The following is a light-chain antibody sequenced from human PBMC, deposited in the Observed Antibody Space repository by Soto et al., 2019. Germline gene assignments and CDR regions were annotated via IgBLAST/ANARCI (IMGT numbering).Light chain of an antibody. CDR2: GAS. J-gene: IGKJ4*01. Sequence: DIVLTQSPGTLSLSPGERATLSCRASQSIDTISLAWYQQKPGQAPRLLIYGASTRSTGIPDRFGGSGSGTDFTLTISRLEPEDFAVYYCQHYDTSLSTFGGGTKVDI. CDR1: QSIDTIS. V-gene: IGKV3-20*01. CDR3: QHYDTSLST.